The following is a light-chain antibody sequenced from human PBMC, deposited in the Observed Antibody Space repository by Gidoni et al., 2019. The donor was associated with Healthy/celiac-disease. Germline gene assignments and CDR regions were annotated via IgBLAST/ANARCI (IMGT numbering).Light chain of an antibody. CDR1: QSVSSSY. CDR2: GAS. V-gene: IGKV3-20*01. Sequence: SQSVSSSYLAWYQQKPGQAPRLLIYGASSRATGIPDRFSGSGSGTDFTLTISRLEPEDFAVYYCQQYGSSPKTFGQGTKVEIK. J-gene: IGKJ1*01. CDR3: QQYGSSPKT.